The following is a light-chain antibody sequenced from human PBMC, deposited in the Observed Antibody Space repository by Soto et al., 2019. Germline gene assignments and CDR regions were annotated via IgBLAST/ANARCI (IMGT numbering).Light chain of an antibody. V-gene: IGKV1-6*01. CDR3: LQDYNYPLT. Sequence: AIQMTQSPSSLSASVGDRVTITCRASQGIKNDLGWYQQKPGKAPKLLIYAASSLQSGVPSRFSGSGSGTDFTLTISSLQSDDFATYYCLQDYNYPLTFGQGTKVDIK. CDR2: AAS. CDR1: QGIKND. J-gene: IGKJ1*01.